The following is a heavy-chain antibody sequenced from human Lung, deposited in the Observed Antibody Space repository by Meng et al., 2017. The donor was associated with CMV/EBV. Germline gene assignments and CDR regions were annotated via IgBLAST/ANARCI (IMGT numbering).Heavy chain of an antibody. D-gene: IGHD2-2*01. CDR1: GYTLTEVS. J-gene: IGHJ3*02. V-gene: IGHV1-24*01. CDR3: ATGKYCGATSCEGSDTFEI. CDR2: FDVENDEI. Sequence: ASVKVSCKVSGYTLTEVSRHWVRQAPGKGLEWMGGFDVENDEIIYAQKFQGRVTMPEDTSRDTAYMELSSLRSEGTAVYYCATGKYCGATSCEGSDTFEIWGQGTMVTVSS.